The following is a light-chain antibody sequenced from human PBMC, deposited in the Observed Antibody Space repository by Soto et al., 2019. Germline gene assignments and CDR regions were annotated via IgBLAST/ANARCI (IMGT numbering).Light chain of an antibody. Sequence: DVKMTQSPSTLSASVGDRVTITCRASQSISTWLAWYQQKPGKAPKLLIYKASGLESGVPSRFSGSGSGTDFTLTISILQPDDFATYYCQQYNSYSPLPFGG. CDR3: QQYNSYSPLP. J-gene: IGKJ4*01. CDR2: KAS. V-gene: IGKV1-5*03. CDR1: QSISTW.